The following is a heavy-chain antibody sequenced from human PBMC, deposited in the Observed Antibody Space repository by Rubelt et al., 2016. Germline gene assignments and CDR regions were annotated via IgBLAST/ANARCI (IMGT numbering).Heavy chain of an antibody. Sequence: QVQLQQWGAGLLKPSETLSLTCTVSGGSISSDYWSWIRQPPGKGLEWIGYSHYSGTTNYSPSLRSRVTMSVDTSQNQVSLRLTSVTAADTAVYYCAGRTAASGTFYHWGQGTLVTVSS. D-gene: IGHD1/OR15-1a*01. V-gene: IGHV4-59*08. CDR3: AGRTAASGTFYH. CDR2: SHYSGTT. J-gene: IGHJ4*02. CDR1: GGSISSDY.